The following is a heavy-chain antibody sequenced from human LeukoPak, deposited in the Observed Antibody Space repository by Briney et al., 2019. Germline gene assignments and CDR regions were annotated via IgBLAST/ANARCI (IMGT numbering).Heavy chain of an antibody. CDR3: ARDRTGVPDY. D-gene: IGHD1-14*01. J-gene: IGHJ4*02. Sequence: AGGSLRLSCAASGFTFSSYAMSWVRQAPGKGLEWVSAISGSGGSTYYADSVKGRFTISRDNAKNSLYLQMNSLRAEDTAVYYCARDRTGVPDYWGQGTLVTVSS. CDR1: GFTFSSYA. CDR2: ISGSGGST. V-gene: IGHV3-23*01.